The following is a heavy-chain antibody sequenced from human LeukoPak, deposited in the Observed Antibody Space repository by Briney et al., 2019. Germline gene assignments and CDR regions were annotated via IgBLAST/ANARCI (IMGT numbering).Heavy chain of an antibody. CDR3: ARGPV. J-gene: IGHJ3*01. CDR1: GGSFSGYS. CDR2: VNHSGST. V-gene: IGHV4-34*01. Sequence: SETLSLTCAVYGGSFSGYSWNWIRQPPGKGLEWIGEVNHSGSTNYSPSLKSRVTISLDTSKNRFSLKLSSVTAADTAVYYCARGPVWGQGTMVTVSS.